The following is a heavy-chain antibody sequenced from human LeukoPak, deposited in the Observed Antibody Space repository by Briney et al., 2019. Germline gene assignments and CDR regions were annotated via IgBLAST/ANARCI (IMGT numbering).Heavy chain of an antibody. CDR1: GGSISSYY. D-gene: IGHD2-15*01. V-gene: IGHV4-59*08. J-gene: IGHJ6*02. CDR2: IYYSGST. CDR3: ARVGGGNYYYYGMDV. Sequence: SETLSLTCTVSGGSISSYYWSWIRQPPGKGLEWIGYIYYSGSTNYNPSLRSRVTISVDTSKNQFSLRLSSVTAGDTAVYYCARVGGGNYYYYGMDVWGQGTTVTVSS.